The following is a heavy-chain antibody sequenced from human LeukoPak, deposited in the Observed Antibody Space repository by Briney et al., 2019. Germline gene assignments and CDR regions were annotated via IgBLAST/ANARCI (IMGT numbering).Heavy chain of an antibody. Sequence: GRSLRLSCAASGFTFSTYAMHWVRQAPGKGLEWVALISYDGSNKYYADSVKGRFTISRDNSKNTLYLQMNSLRAEDTAVYYCARGAPADYWGQGTLVTVSS. J-gene: IGHJ4*02. CDR2: ISYDGSNK. CDR3: ARGAPADY. CDR1: GFTFSTYA. V-gene: IGHV3-30-3*01.